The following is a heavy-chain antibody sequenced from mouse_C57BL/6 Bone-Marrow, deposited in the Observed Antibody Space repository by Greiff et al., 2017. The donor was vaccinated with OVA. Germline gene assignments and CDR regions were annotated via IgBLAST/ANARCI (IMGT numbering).Heavy chain of an antibody. V-gene: IGHV5-16*01. CDR1: GFTFSDYY. CDR3: ARVYSNYVYYAMDY. D-gene: IGHD2-5*01. Sequence: VQRVESEGGLVQPGSSMKLSCTASGFTFSDYYMAWVRQVPEKGLEWVANINYDGSSTYYLDSLKSRFIISRDNAKNILYLQMSSLKSEDTATYYGARVYSNYVYYAMDYWGQGTSVTVSS. J-gene: IGHJ4*01. CDR2: INYDGSST.